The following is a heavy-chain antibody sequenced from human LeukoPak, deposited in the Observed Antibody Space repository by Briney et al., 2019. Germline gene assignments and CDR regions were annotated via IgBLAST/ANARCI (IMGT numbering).Heavy chain of an antibody. D-gene: IGHD2-15*01. J-gene: IGHJ4*02. CDR1: GFSFNDAW. Sequence: PGGSLRLSCAASGFSFNDAWMSWVRQAPGKGLEWVGRIKRKTDGGTTDYAAPVKDRFTISRDDSKTSLYLQMNNLKTEDTAVYYCTTDTRRVVVPKWGQGTLVTVSS. CDR2: IKRKTDGGTT. V-gene: IGHV3-15*01. CDR3: TTDTRRVVVPK.